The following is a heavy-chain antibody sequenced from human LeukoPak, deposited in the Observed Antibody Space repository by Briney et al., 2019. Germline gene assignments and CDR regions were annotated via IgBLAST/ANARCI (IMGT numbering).Heavy chain of an antibody. V-gene: IGHV1-69*13. CDR3: ASHYDILTGAQRSNDAFDI. Sequence: GASVKVSCKASGGTFSSYAISWARQAPGQGLEWMGGIIPIFGTANYAQKFQGRVTITADESTSTAYMELSSLRSEDTAVYYCASHYDILTGAQRSNDAFDIWGQGTMVTVSS. CDR1: GGTFSSYA. D-gene: IGHD3-9*01. J-gene: IGHJ3*02. CDR2: IIPIFGTA.